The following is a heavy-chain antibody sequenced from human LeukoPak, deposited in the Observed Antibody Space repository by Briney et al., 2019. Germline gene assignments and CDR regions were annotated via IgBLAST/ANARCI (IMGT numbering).Heavy chain of an antibody. D-gene: IGHD3-10*01. V-gene: IGHV3-53*01. CDR1: GFTVSTNY. J-gene: IGHJ4*02. CDR2: IYSDGRT. CDR3: ARDLSGGGLDY. Sequence: TGGSLRLSCAASGFTVSTNYMSWVRQAPGKGLEWVSVIYSDGRTYYADSVKGRFTISRDNSKNTLYLQMNSLRAEDTAVYYCARDLSGGGLDYWGQGTLVTVSS.